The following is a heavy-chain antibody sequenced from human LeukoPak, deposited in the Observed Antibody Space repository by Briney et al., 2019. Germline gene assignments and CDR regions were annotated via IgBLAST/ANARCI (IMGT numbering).Heavy chain of an antibody. CDR3: ARSIVVVVAATPDC. CDR1: GYTFTGYY. D-gene: IGHD2-15*01. J-gene: IGHJ4*02. CDR2: INPNSGGT. V-gene: IGHV1-2*02. Sequence: ASVKVSCKASGYTFTGYYMHWVRQAPGQGLEWMGWINPNSGGTNYAQKFQGRVTMTRDTSISTAYMELSRLRSDDTAVYYCARSIVVVVAATPDCWGQGTLVTVSS.